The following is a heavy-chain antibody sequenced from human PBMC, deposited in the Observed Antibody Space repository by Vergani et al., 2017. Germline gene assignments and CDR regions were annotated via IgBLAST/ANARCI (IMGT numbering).Heavy chain of an antibody. CDR3: ATEGLSLSDYYDSYYFDY. J-gene: IGHJ4*02. CDR1: GYTFTSYG. CDR2: INPNSGGT. D-gene: IGHD3-22*01. Sequence: QVQLVQSGAEVKKPGASVKVSCKASGYTFTSYGISWVRQAPGQGLEWMGWINPNSGGTNYAQKFQGRVTMTRDTSRSTVYMELSRLRSDDTAVYYCATEGLSLSDYYDSYYFDYWGQGTLLTVSS. V-gene: IGHV1-2*02.